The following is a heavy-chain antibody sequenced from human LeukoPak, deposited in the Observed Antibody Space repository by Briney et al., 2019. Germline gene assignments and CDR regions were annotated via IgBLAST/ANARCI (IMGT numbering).Heavy chain of an antibody. J-gene: IGHJ5*02. CDR2: INHSGRT. D-gene: IGHD3-10*01. CDR3: ARGVVTIVRGVIIKRTSWFDP. CDR1: GGSFSGYY. Sequence: SETLSLTCAVYGGSFSGYYWSWLRQPPGKGLEWIGEINHSGRTKYNPSLKRRVTISEDTSKNQFSLELSAVTAADTAVYYCARGVVTIVRGVIIKRTSWFDPGGQETLVTVSS. V-gene: IGHV4-34*01.